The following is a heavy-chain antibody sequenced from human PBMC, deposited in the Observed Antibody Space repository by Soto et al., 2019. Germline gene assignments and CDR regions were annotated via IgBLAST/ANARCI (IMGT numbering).Heavy chain of an antibody. CDR1: GFTFSSYA. V-gene: IGHV3-30-3*01. CDR2: ISYDGSNK. J-gene: IGHJ4*02. D-gene: IGHD3-10*01. Sequence: GGSLRLSCAASGFTFSSYAMHWVRQAPGKGLEWVAVISYDGSNKYYADSVKGRFTISRDNSKNTLYLQMNSLRAEDTAVYYCARDGDYGSGSYYAYFDYWGQGTLVTVSS. CDR3: ARDGDYGSGSYYAYFDY.